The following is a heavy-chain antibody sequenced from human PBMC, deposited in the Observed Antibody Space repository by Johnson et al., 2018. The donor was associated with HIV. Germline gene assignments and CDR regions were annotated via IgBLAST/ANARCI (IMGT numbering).Heavy chain of an antibody. D-gene: IGHD6-13*01. CDR3: TPWYSLVSGAFDI. Sequence: VQLVESGGGLVKPGGSLRLSCVASGFTFSNAWMNWVRQAPGKGLEWVGRIKSQTDGGTTEYAAPVQGRFTISRDNSKNTLSMQMNSLKTEDTAVYYCTPWYSLVSGAFDIWGQGTMVTVSS. J-gene: IGHJ3*02. V-gene: IGHV3-15*01. CDR1: GFTFSNAW. CDR2: IKSQTDGGTT.